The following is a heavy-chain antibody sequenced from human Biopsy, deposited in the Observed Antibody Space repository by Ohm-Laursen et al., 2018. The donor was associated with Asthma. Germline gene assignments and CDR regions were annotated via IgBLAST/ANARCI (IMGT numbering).Heavy chain of an antibody. Sequence: SDTLSLTCTVSGGSINIGDYYWSWIRQHPVKGLEWIGHIYYSGSTYYNPSLKSRVSISLETSKNQFSLSLTSVTAADTAVYYCAITTDGHDGFDPWGQGTLVTVSS. J-gene: IGHJ5*02. CDR2: IYYSGST. V-gene: IGHV4-31*03. CDR3: AITTDGHDGFDP. D-gene: IGHD4-11*01. CDR1: GGSINIGDYY.